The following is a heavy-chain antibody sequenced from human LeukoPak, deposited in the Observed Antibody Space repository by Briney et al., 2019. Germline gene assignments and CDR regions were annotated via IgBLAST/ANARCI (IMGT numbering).Heavy chain of an antibody. CDR1: GFTVSRNY. CDR3: ARRSYCGDDCLDS. V-gene: IGHV3-66*02. CDR2: IYGDDST. Sequence: PGGSLRVSCAASGFTVSRNYMSWVRQAPGKGLEWISVIYGDDSTYYADSVKGRFTISRDSSKNTLYLQMSSLGVEDTAVYYCARRSYCGDDCLDSWGQGTLVTVSS. D-gene: IGHD2-21*02. J-gene: IGHJ4*02.